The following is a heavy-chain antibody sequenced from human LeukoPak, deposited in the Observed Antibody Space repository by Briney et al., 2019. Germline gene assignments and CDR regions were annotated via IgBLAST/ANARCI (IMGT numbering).Heavy chain of an antibody. Sequence: SQTLSLTCTVSGGSISSGDSYWSWIRQTPGKGLEWIASIYYTGSAYYNPSLKSRVTISVDTSKNQFSLTLSSVTAADTAVYYCTRRGTATTERFDYWGQGTLVTVSS. CDR2: IYYTGSA. D-gene: IGHD4-11*01. V-gene: IGHV4-39*01. J-gene: IGHJ4*02. CDR1: GGSISSGDSY. CDR3: TRRGTATTERFDY.